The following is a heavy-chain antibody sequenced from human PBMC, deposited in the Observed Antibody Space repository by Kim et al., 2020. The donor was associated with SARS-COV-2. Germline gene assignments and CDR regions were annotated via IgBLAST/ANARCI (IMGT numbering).Heavy chain of an antibody. V-gene: IGHV3-7*01. Sequence: GGSLRLSCAASGFTFSSYWMSWVRQAPGKGLEWVANIKQDGSEKYYVDSVKGRFTISRDNAKNSLYLQMNSLRAEDTAVYYCARDTATMLDSNFDYWGQGTLVTVSS. CDR3: ARDTATMLDSNFDY. J-gene: IGHJ4*02. D-gene: IGHD3-10*02. CDR1: GFTFSSYW. CDR2: IKQDGSEK.